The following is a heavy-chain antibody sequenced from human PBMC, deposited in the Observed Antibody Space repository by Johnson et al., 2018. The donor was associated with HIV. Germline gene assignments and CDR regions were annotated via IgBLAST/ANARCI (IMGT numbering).Heavy chain of an antibody. D-gene: IGHD6-6*01. Sequence: VQLVESGGGLVQPGGSLRLSCAASGFTVSRNYISWVRQAPGKGLEWVAGISWNSHIVDYADSLKGRFTISRDNSKNTLYLQMNTLRAEDTAVYYCARDGSQLADAFDIWGQGTMVTVSS. V-gene: IGHV3-66*02. J-gene: IGHJ3*02. CDR2: ISWNSHIV. CDR3: ARDGSQLADAFDI. CDR1: GFTVSRNY.